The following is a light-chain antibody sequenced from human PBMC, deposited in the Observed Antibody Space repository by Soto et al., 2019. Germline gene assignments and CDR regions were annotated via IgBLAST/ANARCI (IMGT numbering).Light chain of an antibody. CDR3: SSHGGANNFYV. J-gene: IGLJ1*01. Sequence: QSALTQPPSASGSPEQSVTISCTGTSSDIGAYNYVSWYQQHPGKVPKLIIHEVTKRPSGVPDRFSASKSGNTASLTVSGLQAEDEADYYCSSHGGANNFYVFGTGTKVTVL. CDR1: SSDIGAYNY. V-gene: IGLV2-8*01. CDR2: EVT.